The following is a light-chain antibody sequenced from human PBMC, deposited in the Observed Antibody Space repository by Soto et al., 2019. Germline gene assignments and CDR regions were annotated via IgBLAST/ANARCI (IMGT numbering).Light chain of an antibody. CDR3: QQYYSTPTWT. Sequence: DIVLTQSPDSLAVSLGERATINCKSSQNILLSSNNKNYLAWYQQKPGQPPKLLIYWASTRESGVPDRFSGSGSGTDFTLNISSLQAEDVAVYYCQQYYSTPTWTFGQGTKVEIK. V-gene: IGKV4-1*01. CDR2: WAS. CDR1: QNILLSSNNKNY. J-gene: IGKJ1*01.